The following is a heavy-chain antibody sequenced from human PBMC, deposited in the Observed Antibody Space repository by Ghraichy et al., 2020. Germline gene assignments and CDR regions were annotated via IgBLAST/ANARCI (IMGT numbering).Heavy chain of an antibody. V-gene: IGHV3-21*01. Sequence: GESLNISCAASGFTFSSYSMNWVRQAPGKGLEWVSSISSSSSYIYYADSVKGRFTISRDNAKNSLYLQMNSLRAEDTAVYYCARVNSDYGGPGDYYYYYGMDVWGQGTTVTVSS. CDR2: ISSSSSYI. D-gene: IGHD4-23*01. CDR3: ARVNSDYGGPGDYYYYYGMDV. CDR1: GFTFSSYS. J-gene: IGHJ6*02.